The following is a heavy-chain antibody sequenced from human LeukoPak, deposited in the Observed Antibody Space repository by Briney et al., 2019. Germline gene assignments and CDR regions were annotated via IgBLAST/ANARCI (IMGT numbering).Heavy chain of an antibody. V-gene: IGHV4-59*01. CDR2: IYYSGST. Sequence: PSETLSLTRTVSGGSISSYYWSWIRQPPGKGLEWIGYIYYSGSTNYNPSLKSRVTISVDTSKNQFSLKLSSVTAADTAVYYCARARRDDYNFYYYGMDVWGQGTTVTVSS. CDR1: GGSISSYY. D-gene: IGHD5-24*01. J-gene: IGHJ6*02. CDR3: ARARRDDYNFYYYGMDV.